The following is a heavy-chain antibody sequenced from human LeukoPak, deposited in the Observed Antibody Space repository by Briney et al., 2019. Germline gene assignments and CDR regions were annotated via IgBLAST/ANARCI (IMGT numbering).Heavy chain of an antibody. D-gene: IGHD3-22*01. CDR2: IYYSGST. Sequence: SETLSLTCTVSGGSISSYYWSWIRQPPGKGLEWIGYIYYSGSTNYNSSLKSRVTISVDTSKNQFSLKLTSVTAADTAVYYCARVNYDSSLTGYFYMDVWAKGTTVRVSS. CDR3: ARVNYDSSLTGYFYMDV. CDR1: GGSISSYY. J-gene: IGHJ6*03. V-gene: IGHV4-59*12.